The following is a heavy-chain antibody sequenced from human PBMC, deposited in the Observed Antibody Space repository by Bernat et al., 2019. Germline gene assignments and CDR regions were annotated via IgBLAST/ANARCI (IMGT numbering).Heavy chain of an antibody. CDR2: IYYSRST. CDR1: GGSISSSSYY. V-gene: IGHV4-39*01. CDR3: ARQARVVVINDAFDT. Sequence: QLQLQESGPGLVKPSETLSLTCTVSGGSISSSSYYWGWIRQPPGKGLEWIGSIYYSRSTYYNPSLKSRVTISADTSRNQSSLKLSSVTAADTAVYYCARQARVVVINDAFDTWGQGKMVTVSS. D-gene: IGHD3-22*01. J-gene: IGHJ3*02.